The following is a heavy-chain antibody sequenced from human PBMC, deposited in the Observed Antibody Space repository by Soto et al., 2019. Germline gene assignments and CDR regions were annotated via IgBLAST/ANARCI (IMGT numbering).Heavy chain of an antibody. CDR1: GYTFINYD. Sequence: RASVKVSCKASGYTFINYDINWVRQATGQGLEWMGWVNTNSGNAGYAQKFQGRVTMTRNTFIGTAYMELSSLRSEDTAVYYCARGWGAIGTRTYYNGMDVWGQGTTVTVSS. D-gene: IGHD3-10*01. CDR2: VNTNSGNA. CDR3: ARGWGAIGTRTYYNGMDV. J-gene: IGHJ6*02. V-gene: IGHV1-8*01.